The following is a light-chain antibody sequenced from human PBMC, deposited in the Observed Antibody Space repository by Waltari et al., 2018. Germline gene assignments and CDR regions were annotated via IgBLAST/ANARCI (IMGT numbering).Light chain of an antibody. CDR3: MQALQTPT. CDR2: LGS. CDR1: QSLLHSNGYNY. J-gene: IGKJ1*01. Sequence: DIVMTQSPLSLPVTPGEPAYISCRSSQSLLHSNGYNYLDWYLQKPGQSPQLLIYLGSNRASGVPDRFSGSGSGTDFTLKISRVEAEDVGVYYSMQALQTPTFGQGTKVEIK. V-gene: IGKV2-28*01.